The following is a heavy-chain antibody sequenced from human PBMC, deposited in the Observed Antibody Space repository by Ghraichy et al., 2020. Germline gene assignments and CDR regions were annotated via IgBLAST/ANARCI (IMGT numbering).Heavy chain of an antibody. CDR1: GFTFSSYA. Sequence: GGSLRLSCAASGFTFSSYAMSWVRQAPGKGLEWVSAISGSGGSTYYADSVKGRFTISRDNSKNTLYLQMNSLRAEDTAVYYCAKDPRVDTAMGEVYWGQGTLVTVSS. CDR3: AKDPRVDTAMGEVY. V-gene: IGHV3-23*01. CDR2: ISGSGGST. J-gene: IGHJ4*02. D-gene: IGHD5-18*01.